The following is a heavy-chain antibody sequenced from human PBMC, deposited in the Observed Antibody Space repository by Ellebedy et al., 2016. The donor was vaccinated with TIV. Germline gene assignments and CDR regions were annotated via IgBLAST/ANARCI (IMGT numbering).Heavy chain of an antibody. CDR2: INDSGNT. V-gene: IGHV4-34*01. J-gene: IGHJ4*02. D-gene: IGHD3-22*01. Sequence: SETLSLTXAVYVDSFSGYYWSWIRQPPGKGLEWVGEINDSGNTNYNPSLKSRVTISADKTKNQFSLKLTSVTAADTAVYYCARGRRFYESSGYYLDYWGQGTLATVSS. CDR3: ARGRRFYESSGYYLDY. CDR1: VDSFSGYY.